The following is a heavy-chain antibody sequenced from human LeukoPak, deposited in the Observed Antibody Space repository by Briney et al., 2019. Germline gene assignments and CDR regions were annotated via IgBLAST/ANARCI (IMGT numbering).Heavy chain of an antibody. CDR1: GYTFTSYA. Sequence: GASVKVSCKASGYTFTSYAMHWVRQAPGQGLEWMGIINPSGGSTSYAQKFQGRVTMTRDTSTSTVYMELSSLRSEDTAVYYCAREGYDFWSGYAFDIWGQGTMVTVSS. J-gene: IGHJ3*02. CDR2: INPSGGST. D-gene: IGHD3-3*01. V-gene: IGHV1-46*01. CDR3: AREGYDFWSGYAFDI.